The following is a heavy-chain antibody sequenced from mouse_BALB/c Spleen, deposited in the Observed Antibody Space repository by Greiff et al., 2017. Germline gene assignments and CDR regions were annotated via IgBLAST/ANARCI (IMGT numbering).Heavy chain of an antibody. V-gene: IGHV1-82*01. Sequence: VQLQQSGPELVKPGASVKISCKASGYAFSSSWMNWVKQRPGQGLEWIGRIYPGDGDTNYNGKFKGKATLTADKSSSTAYMQLSSLTSVDSAVYFCARSDFAWFAYWGQGTLVTVSA. CDR2: IYPGDGDT. CDR1: GYAFSSSW. CDR3: ARSDFAWFAY. J-gene: IGHJ3*01.